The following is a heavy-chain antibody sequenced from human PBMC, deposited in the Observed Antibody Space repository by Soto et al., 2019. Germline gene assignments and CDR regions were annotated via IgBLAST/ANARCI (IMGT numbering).Heavy chain of an antibody. V-gene: IGHV4-59*01. CDR2: LYYGRSA. D-gene: IGHD3-10*01. J-gene: IGHJ4*02. CDR3: ARGFSPEVRGGYDY. CDR1: GDSISSYY. Sequence: SETLSFTCAVSGDSISSYYCMWIRQPPGKGLESIGYLYYGRSANYNPSLKSRVTLSVDTSTNQCSLTLSSMTSEDTAVYYCARGFSPEVRGGYDYWGQGTLVTVSS.